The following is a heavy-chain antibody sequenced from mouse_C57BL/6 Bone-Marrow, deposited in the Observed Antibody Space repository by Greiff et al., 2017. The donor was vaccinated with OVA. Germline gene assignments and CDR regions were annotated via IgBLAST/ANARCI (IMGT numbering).Heavy chain of an antibody. CDR2: IRSKSNNYAT. CDR1: GFSFNTYA. J-gene: IGHJ1*03. V-gene: IGHV10-1*01. Sequence: EVKVVESGGGLVQPKGSLKLSCAASGFSFNTYAMNWVRQAPGKGLEWVARIRSKSNNYATYYADSVKDRFTISRDDSESMLYLQMNNLKTEDTAMYYCVRQGGVVATDFDVWGTGTTVTVSS. D-gene: IGHD1-1*01. CDR3: VRQGGVVATDFDV.